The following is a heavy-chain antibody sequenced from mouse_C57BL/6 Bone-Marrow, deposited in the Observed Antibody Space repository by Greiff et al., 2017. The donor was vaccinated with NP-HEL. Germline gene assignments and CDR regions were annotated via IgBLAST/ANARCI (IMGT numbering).Heavy chain of an antibody. CDR3: ARRLLRSFAY. J-gene: IGHJ3*01. V-gene: IGHV1-64*01. CDR2: IHPNSGST. D-gene: IGHD1-1*01. Sequence: VQRVESGAELVKPGASVKLSCKASGYTFTSYWMHWVKQRPGQGLEWIGMIHPNSGSTNYNEKFKSKATLTVDKSSSTAYMQLSSLTSEDSAVYYCARRLLRSFAYWGQGTLVTVSA. CDR1: GYTFTSYW.